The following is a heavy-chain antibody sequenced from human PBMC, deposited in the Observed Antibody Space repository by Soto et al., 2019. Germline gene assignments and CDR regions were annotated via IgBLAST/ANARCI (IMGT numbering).Heavy chain of an antibody. V-gene: IGHV3-33*01. CDR2: IWYDGSNK. J-gene: IGHJ6*02. Sequence: PGGSLRLSCAASGFTFSSYGMHWVRQAPGKGLEWVAVIWYDGSNKYYADSVKGRFTISRDNSKNTLYLQMNSLRAEDTAVYYCARDRSRTEYYYYYGMDVWGQGTTVTVSS. CDR1: GFTFSSYG. CDR3: ARDRSRTEYYYYYGMDV. D-gene: IGHD6-13*01.